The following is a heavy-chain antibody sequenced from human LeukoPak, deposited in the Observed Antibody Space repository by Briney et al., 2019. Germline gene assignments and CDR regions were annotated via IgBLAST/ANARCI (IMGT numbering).Heavy chain of an antibody. J-gene: IGHJ4*02. V-gene: IGHV1-69*13. CDR2: IIPIFGTA. CDR1: GGTFSCYV. Sequence: SVKVSCKASGGTFSCYVISWVRQAPGQGLEWMGGIIPIFGTANYAQKIQGRVTITADESTSTAYMELSSLRSEDTAVYYCARGSPMTSSGYYNHWGQGTLVTVSS. CDR3: ARGSPMTSSGYYNH. D-gene: IGHD3-22*01.